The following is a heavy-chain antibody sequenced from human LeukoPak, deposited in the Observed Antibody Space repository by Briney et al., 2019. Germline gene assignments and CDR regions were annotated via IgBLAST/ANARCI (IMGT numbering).Heavy chain of an antibody. CDR2: IRYDGSNK. Sequence: GGSLRLSCAASGFTFSSYTMNWVRQAPGKGLEWVAFIRYDGSNKYYADSVKGRFTISRDNSKNTLYLQMNSLRAEDTAVYYCAKEGALYCSGGSCYSENGYDYWGQGTLVTVSS. CDR3: AKEGALYCSGGSCYSENGYDY. CDR1: GFTFSSYT. J-gene: IGHJ4*02. D-gene: IGHD2-15*01. V-gene: IGHV3-30*02.